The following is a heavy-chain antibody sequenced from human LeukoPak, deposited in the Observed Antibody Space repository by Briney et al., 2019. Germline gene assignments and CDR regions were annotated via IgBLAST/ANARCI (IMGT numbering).Heavy chain of an antibody. Sequence: GESLKISCKTSGYSFTTYWIGWVRQMPGKGLEWMGIIYPVDSDTRNSPSFQGQVTISADKSISTAYLQWSSLKASDTAMYYCARFTGTTCDYWGQGALVTVSS. CDR1: GYSFTTYW. CDR3: ARFTGTTCDY. CDR2: IYPVDSDT. J-gene: IGHJ4*02. V-gene: IGHV5-51*01. D-gene: IGHD1-1*01.